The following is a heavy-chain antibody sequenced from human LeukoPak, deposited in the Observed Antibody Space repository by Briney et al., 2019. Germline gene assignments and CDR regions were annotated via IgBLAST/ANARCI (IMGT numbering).Heavy chain of an antibody. CDR1: GFTFSSYA. CDR3: ASRGGYRSPVDY. D-gene: IGHD5-12*01. Sequence: PGGSLRLSCAASGFTFSSYAMHWVRQAPGKGLEWVAVISYDGSNKYYADSVKGRLTISRDNSKNTLYLQMNSLRAEDTAVYYCASRGGYRSPVDYWGQGTLVTVSS. J-gene: IGHJ4*02. V-gene: IGHV3-30-3*01. CDR2: ISYDGSNK.